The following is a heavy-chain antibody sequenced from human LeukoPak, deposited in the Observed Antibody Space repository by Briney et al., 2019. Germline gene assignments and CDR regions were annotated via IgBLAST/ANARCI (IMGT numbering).Heavy chain of an antibody. CDR3: ARAYHYGSGGFDP. V-gene: IGHV4-4*07. CDR2: IYSSGST. J-gene: IGHJ5*02. D-gene: IGHD3-10*01. Sequence: SETLSLTCTVSGGSISGYHWSWIRQPAGKGLEWTGRIYSSGSTDYNPSLKSRVTMSVDTSKNQFSLKLSSVTAADTAVYYCARAYHYGSGGFDPWGQGTLVTASS. CDR1: GGSISGYH.